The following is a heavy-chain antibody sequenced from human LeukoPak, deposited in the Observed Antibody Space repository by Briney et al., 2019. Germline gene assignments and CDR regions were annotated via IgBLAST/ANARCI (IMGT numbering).Heavy chain of an antibody. CDR2: ISYDGSNK. D-gene: IGHD6-13*01. CDR3: ARVPGSSSWADY. CDR1: GFTFSSYA. Sequence: PGGSLRLSCAASGFTFSSYAMHWVRQAPGKGLEWVAVISYDGSNKYYADSVKGRFTISRDNSKNTLYLQMNSLRAEDTAVYYCARVPGSSSWADYWGQGTLVTVSS. V-gene: IGHV3-30-3*01. J-gene: IGHJ4*02.